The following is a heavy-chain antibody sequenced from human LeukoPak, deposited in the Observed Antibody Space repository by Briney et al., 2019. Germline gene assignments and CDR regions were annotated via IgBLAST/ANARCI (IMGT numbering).Heavy chain of an antibody. D-gene: IGHD3-9*01. CDR2: IRNDGSDK. CDR1: GFTFSNYG. Sequence: GGSLRLSCAASGFTFSNYGMHWVRQAPGKGVEWVAFIRNDGSDKQYVDSVKGRFTISRDNSKDTVYLQMNSLRAEDTAVYYCAKHGDYDILTGSIDAFDIWGQGTMVTVSS. V-gene: IGHV3-30*02. CDR3: AKHGDYDILTGSIDAFDI. J-gene: IGHJ3*02.